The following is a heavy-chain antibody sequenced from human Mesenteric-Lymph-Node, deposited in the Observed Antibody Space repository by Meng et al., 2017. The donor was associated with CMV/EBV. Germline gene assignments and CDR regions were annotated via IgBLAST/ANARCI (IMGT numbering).Heavy chain of an antibody. CDR1: AGSLRWYS. V-gene: IGHV4-34*02. Sequence: QVQAPHVGARPVESVATLSLTCAVYAGSLRWYSLGLIRQPPGKRLGLIGEIHHIGRTNYNPSLNSRVTISVNTSKNQFSLKLSSVTGADTAVYYCSRHQRLLKSEGGFNYWGQGTLVTVSS. J-gene: IGHJ4*02. CDR2: IHHIGRT. D-gene: IGHD2-21*01. CDR3: SRHQRLLKSEGGFNY.